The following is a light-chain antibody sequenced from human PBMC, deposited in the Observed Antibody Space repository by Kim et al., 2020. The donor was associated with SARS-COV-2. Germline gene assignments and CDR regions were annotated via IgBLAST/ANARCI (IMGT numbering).Light chain of an antibody. Sequence: SPGKRATRSCRASQSVSSNLAWYQQKPGQAPRLLIYGASTRATGIPARFSGSGSGTEFTLTISSLQSEDFALYYCQQYNPWPPWTFGQGTKVDIK. CDR3: QQYNPWPPWT. V-gene: IGKV3-15*01. CDR2: GAS. J-gene: IGKJ1*01. CDR1: QSVSSN.